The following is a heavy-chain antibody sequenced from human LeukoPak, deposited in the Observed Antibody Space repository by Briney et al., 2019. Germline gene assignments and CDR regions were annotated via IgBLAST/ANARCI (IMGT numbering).Heavy chain of an antibody. V-gene: IGHV3-66*01. Sequence: PGGSLRLSCAASGFTVSSNYMSWVRQAPGKGLEWVSVIYSGGSTYYADSVKGRFTISRDNSKNTLYLQMNSLRAEDTAVYCCAREAYYDSSGYFDYWGQGTLVTVSS. J-gene: IGHJ4*02. D-gene: IGHD3-22*01. CDR1: GFTVSSNY. CDR2: IYSGGST. CDR3: AREAYYDSSGYFDY.